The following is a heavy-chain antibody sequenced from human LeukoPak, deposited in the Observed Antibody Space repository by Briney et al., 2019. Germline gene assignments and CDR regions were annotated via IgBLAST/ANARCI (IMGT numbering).Heavy chain of an antibody. D-gene: IGHD2-8*01. Sequence: PSETLSLTCTVSGGSVSSGTYYWSWIRKPPGKGLEWIGYIYYSGSTNYNPSLKSRVTVSVDTSKNQCSLKLSSVTTADTAVYYCTRSTNLEAFDIWGQGTMVTVSS. CDR3: TRSTNLEAFDI. J-gene: IGHJ3*02. CDR2: IYYSGST. CDR1: GGSVSSGTYY. V-gene: IGHV4-61*01.